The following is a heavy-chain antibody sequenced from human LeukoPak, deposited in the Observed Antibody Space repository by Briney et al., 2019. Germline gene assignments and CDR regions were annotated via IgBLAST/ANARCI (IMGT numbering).Heavy chain of an antibody. CDR3: AKALSSKNYYYYGMDV. Sequence: GGSLRLSCAASGFTFSSYAMSWVRQAPGKGLEWVSAITGSGGSTYYPDSVKGRFTISRDNSKNTLYLQMNSLRAEDTAIYYCAKALSSKNYYYYGMDVWGQGTTVTVSS. V-gene: IGHV3-23*01. J-gene: IGHJ6*02. CDR2: ITGSGGST. CDR1: GFTFSSYA. D-gene: IGHD6-13*01.